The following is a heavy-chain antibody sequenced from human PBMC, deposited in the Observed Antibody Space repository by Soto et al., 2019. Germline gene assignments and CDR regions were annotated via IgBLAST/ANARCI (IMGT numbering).Heavy chain of an antibody. CDR2: IYYSGST. CDR1: GGSISSSSYY. Sequence: PSETLSLTCTVSGGSISSSSYYWGWIRQPPGKGLEWIGSIYYSGSTYYNPSLKSRVTISVDTSKNQFSLKLSSVTAADTAVYYCARHSLEYSTFEDWFGPWGQGTLVTVSS. D-gene: IGHD6-6*01. CDR3: ARHSLEYSTFEDWFGP. V-gene: IGHV4-39*01. J-gene: IGHJ5*02.